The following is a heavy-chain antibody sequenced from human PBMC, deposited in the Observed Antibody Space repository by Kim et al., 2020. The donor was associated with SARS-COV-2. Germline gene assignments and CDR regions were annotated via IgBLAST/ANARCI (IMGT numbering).Heavy chain of an antibody. D-gene: IGHD5-18*01. CDR1: GFTFSSSG. J-gene: IGHJ4*02. CDR2: ISSDGSNK. Sequence: GGSLRLSCAASGFTFSSSGMHWVRQAPGKGLEWVALISSDGSNKYYADSVKGRFTISRDNSKNTVYLQRNSLRDEDTAVYYCARRGGYNSADYWGQGTLVTVSS. CDR3: ARRGGYNSADY. V-gene: IGHV3-30*03.